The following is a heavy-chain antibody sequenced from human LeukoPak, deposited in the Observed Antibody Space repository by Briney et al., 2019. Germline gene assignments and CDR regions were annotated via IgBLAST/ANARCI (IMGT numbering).Heavy chain of an antibody. V-gene: IGHV3-21*01. J-gene: IGHJ1*01. CDR1: GFTFSSYS. CDR3: ARSGKYCGGDCYPAEYFQH. Sequence: GGSLRLSCAASGFTFSSYSMNWVRQAPGKGLEWVSSISSSSYIYYADSVKGRCTISRDNAKNSLYLQMNSLRAEDTAVYYCARSGKYCGGDCYPAEYFQHWGQGTLVTVSS. CDR2: ISSSSYI. D-gene: IGHD2-21*02.